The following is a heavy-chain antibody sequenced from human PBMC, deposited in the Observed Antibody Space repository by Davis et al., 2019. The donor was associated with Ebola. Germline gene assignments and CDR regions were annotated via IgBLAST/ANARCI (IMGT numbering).Heavy chain of an antibody. D-gene: IGHD3-10*01. V-gene: IGHV6-1*01. J-gene: IGHJ6*04. CDR2: TYYNSKWYN. Sequence: PSETLSLTCAISGDSVSGSSGAWNWIRQSPSRGLEWLGRTYYNSKWYNDYAASVKSRITVNPDTSKNQFSLQLNSVTPEDTALYYCARGWLRRGMDVWGEGTTVTVFS. CDR3: ARGWLRRGMDV. CDR1: GDSVSGSSGA.